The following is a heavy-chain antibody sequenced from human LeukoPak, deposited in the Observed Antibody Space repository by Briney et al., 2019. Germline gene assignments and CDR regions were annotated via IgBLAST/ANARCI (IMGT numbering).Heavy chain of an antibody. CDR3: ARDLFPIAVAGTDYYYYMDV. CDR2: INPNSGGT. V-gene: IGHV1-2*02. D-gene: IGHD6-19*01. CDR1: GYTFTGYY. Sequence: ASVKVSCKASGYTFTGYYMHWVRQAPGQGLEWMGWINPNSGGTNYAQKFQGRVTMTRDTSTSTVYMELSSMRSEDTAVYYCARDLFPIAVAGTDYYYYMDVWGKGTTVTISS. J-gene: IGHJ6*03.